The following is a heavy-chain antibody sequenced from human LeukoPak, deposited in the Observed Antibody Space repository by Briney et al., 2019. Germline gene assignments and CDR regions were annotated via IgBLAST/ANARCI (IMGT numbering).Heavy chain of an antibody. CDR2: ISYDGSNK. Sequence: GGSLRLSCAASGFTFSSYAMHWVRQAPGKGLEWVAVISYDGSNKYYADSVKGRFTISRDNSKNTLYLQMNSLRAEDTAVCYCARGRGSSAFDIWGQGTMVTVSS. CDR1: GFTFSSYA. J-gene: IGHJ3*02. V-gene: IGHV3-30-3*01. D-gene: IGHD3-10*01. CDR3: ARGRGSSAFDI.